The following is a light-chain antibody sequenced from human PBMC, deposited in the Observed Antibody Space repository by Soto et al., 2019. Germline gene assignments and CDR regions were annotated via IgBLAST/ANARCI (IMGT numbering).Light chain of an antibody. CDR2: EVS. CDR1: SSDVGGYNY. Sequence: LTQPPSASGSPGQSVTISCTGTSSDVGGYNYVSWYQQHPGKAPKLMIYEVSKRPSGVPDRFSGSKSGNTASLTVSGLQAEDEADYYCSSYAGSNHYVFGTGTKVTVL. V-gene: IGLV2-8*01. J-gene: IGLJ1*01. CDR3: SSYAGSNHYV.